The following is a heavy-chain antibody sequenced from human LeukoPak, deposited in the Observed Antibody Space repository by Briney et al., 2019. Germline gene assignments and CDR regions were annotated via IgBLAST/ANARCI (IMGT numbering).Heavy chain of an antibody. V-gene: IGHV3-49*03. CDR1: GFTFGDYA. J-gene: IGHJ4*02. CDR2: IRSKAYGGTT. D-gene: IGHD5-18*01. CDR3: ARWGVGYSYAHNPIDY. Sequence: PGRSLRLSCTASGFTFGDYAMSWFRQAPGKGLEWVGFIRSKAYGGTTEYAASVKGRFTISRDDSKRIAYLQMNSLKTEDTAVYYCARWGVGYSYAHNPIDYWGQGTLVTVSS.